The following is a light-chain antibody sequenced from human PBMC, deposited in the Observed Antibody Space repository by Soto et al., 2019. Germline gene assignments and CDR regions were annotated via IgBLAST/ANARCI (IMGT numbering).Light chain of an antibody. CDR3: QQYGSSPPIT. CDR2: GTS. CDR1: QSVLYSSNNNNY. V-gene: IGKV4-1*01. J-gene: IGKJ5*01. Sequence: DIVMTQSPDSLAVSLGERATINCKSSQSVLYSSNNNNYLAWYQQKPGQAPRLLIYGTSSRATGIPDRFSGSGSGTEFTLTISRLEPEDFAVYYCQQYGSSPPITFGQGTRLEIK.